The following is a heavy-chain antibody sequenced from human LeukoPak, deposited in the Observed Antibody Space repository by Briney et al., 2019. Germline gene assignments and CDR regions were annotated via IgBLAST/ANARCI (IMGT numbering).Heavy chain of an antibody. CDR1: GGSICSYY. J-gene: IGHJ3*02. CDR2: IFYSGST. CDR3: ASSPHSRSSAWNAFDI. Sequence: SETLSLTCTVSGGSICSYYWSWIRQPPGKGLEWIGYIFYSGSTNYNPSLKSRVTISVDTSKNQFSLKLSSVTAADTAVYYCASSPHSRSSAWNAFDIWGQGTMVTVSS. V-gene: IGHV4-59*01. D-gene: IGHD6-6*01.